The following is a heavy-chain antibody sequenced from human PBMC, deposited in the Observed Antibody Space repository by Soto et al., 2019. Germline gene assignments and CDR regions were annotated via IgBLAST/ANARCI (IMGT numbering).Heavy chain of an antibody. CDR2: ISYDGSNK. CDR3: AGVGGWNYYYYGMDV. Sequence: GGSLRLSCAASGFTFSSYAMHWVRQAPGKGLEWVAVISYDGSNKYYADSVKGRFTISRDNSKNTLYLQMNSLRAEDTVVYYGAGVGGWNYYYYGMDVWGQGTTVTVSS. D-gene: IGHD6-19*01. CDR1: GFTFSSYA. J-gene: IGHJ6*02. V-gene: IGHV3-30-3*01.